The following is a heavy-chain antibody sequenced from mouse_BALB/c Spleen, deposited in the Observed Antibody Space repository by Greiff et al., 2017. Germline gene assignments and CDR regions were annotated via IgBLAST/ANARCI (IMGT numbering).Heavy chain of an antibody. J-gene: IGHJ2*01. CDR2: IHYSGST. Sequence: ESGPGLVKPSQSLSLTCTVTGYSITSDYAWNWIRQFPGNKLEWMGYIHYSGSTNYNPSLKSRISITRDTSKNQFFLQLNSVTTEDTATYYCAAYYRYEFDYWGQGTTLTVSS. D-gene: IGHD2-14*01. V-gene: IGHV3-2*02. CDR3: AAYYRYEFDY. CDR1: GYSITSDYA.